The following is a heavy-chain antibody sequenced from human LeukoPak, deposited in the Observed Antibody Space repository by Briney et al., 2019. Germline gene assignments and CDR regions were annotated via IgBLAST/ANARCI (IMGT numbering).Heavy chain of an antibody. D-gene: IGHD6-19*01. Sequence: ASVKVSCKASGYTFTGYYMHWVRQAPGQGLEWMGWINPNSGGTNYAQKFQGWVTMTRDTSISTAYMELSRLRSDDTAVYYCARAASSGWYVHFDYWGQGTLVTVSS. V-gene: IGHV1-2*04. CDR2: INPNSGGT. J-gene: IGHJ4*02. CDR1: GYTFTGYY. CDR3: ARAASSGWYVHFDY.